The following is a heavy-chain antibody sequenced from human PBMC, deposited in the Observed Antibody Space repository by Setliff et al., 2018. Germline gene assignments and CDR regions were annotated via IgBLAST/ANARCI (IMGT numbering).Heavy chain of an antibody. CDR2: ISGSSSYI. J-gene: IGHJ5*02. V-gene: IGHV3-21*01. CDR1: GFTFSSNN. D-gene: IGHD6-6*01. Sequence: GGSLRLSCAASGFTFSSNNMHWVRQAPGKGLEWVPCISGSSSYIYYADSVKGRFTISRDNAKNSLYLQMNSLRAEDTAVYYCARAPSSSSASWFDPWGQGTLVTVSS. CDR3: ARAPSSSSASWFDP.